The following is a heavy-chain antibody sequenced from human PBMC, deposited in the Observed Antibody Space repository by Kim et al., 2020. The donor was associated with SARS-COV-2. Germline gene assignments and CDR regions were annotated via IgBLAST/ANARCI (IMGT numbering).Heavy chain of an antibody. V-gene: IGHV5-51*01. D-gene: IGHD4-17*01. CDR2: TSPADSNT. CDR1: GYTFTSHW. J-gene: IGHJ3*01. CDR3: ARLKHPATVTTYDGFDV. Sequence: GESLKISCKGSGYTFTSHWIGWVRQMPGKGLEWMGVTSPADSNTRYSPSFQGQVTISADRSITTAYLQWSSLKASDTAMYYCARLKHPATVTTYDGFDVWGQGTMVTVSS.